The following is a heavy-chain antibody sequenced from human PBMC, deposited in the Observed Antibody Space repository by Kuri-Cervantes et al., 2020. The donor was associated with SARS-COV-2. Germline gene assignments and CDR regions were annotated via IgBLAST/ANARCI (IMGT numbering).Heavy chain of an antibody. CDR3: AVEYSSSSGRFDY. CDR2: INPNSGGT. CDR1: GYTFTGYY. Sequence: ASVKVSCKASGYTFTGYYMHWVRQAPGQGLEWMGWINPNSGGTNYAQKFQGRVTMTRDTSISTAYMELSRLRSDDTAVYYCAVEYSSSSGRFDYWGQGTLVTVSS. D-gene: IGHD6-6*01. V-gene: IGHV1-2*02. J-gene: IGHJ4*02.